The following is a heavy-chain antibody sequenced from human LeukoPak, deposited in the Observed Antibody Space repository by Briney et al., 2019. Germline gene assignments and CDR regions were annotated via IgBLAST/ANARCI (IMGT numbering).Heavy chain of an antibody. V-gene: IGHV4-39*07. CDR2: IYYSGST. CDR3: AREKLGSGSYFDAFDI. CDR1: GGSISSSSYY. J-gene: IGHJ3*02. D-gene: IGHD3-10*01. Sequence: PSETLSLTCTVSGGSISSSSYYWGWIRQPPGKGLEWIGSIYYSGSTYYNPSLKSRVTISVDTSKNQFSLKLSSVTAADTAVYYCAREKLGSGSYFDAFDIWGQGTMVTVSS.